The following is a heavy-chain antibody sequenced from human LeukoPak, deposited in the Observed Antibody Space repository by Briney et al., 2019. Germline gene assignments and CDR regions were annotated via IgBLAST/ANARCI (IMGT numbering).Heavy chain of an antibody. D-gene: IGHD3-16*01. CDR3: ARVGRGDHTWGSYSFDS. CDR2: ISYSGST. CDR1: DDSISSYY. J-gene: IGHJ4*02. Sequence: PSETLSLTCTVSDDSISSYYWSWIQQPPGKGLEWIGYISYSGSTKFNPSLESRVTISLDTSKNQFSLKVTSVTAADTAVYYCARVGRGDHTWGSYSFDSWGQGSLVTVSS. V-gene: IGHV4-59*12.